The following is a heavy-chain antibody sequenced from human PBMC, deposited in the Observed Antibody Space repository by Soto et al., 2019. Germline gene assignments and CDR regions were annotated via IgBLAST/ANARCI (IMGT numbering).Heavy chain of an antibody. Sequence: SETLSLTCTVSGGSISSYYWSWIRQPAGKGLEWIGRIYTSGSTNYNPSLKSRVTMSVDTSKNQFSLKLSSVTAADTAVYYCASGDYYDSSGYYAPYYYGMDVWGQGTTVTVSS. V-gene: IGHV4-4*07. CDR1: GGSISSYY. CDR3: ASGDYYDSSGYYAPYYYGMDV. CDR2: IYTSGST. J-gene: IGHJ6*02. D-gene: IGHD3-22*01.